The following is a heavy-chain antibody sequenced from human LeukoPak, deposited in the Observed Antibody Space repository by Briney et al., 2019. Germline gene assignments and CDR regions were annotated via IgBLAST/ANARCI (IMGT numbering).Heavy chain of an antibody. CDR3: ARDSGTTGEVKFDP. D-gene: IGHD3-10*01. J-gene: IGHJ5*02. CDR2: INPNSGGT. Sequence: GASVKVSCKASGYTFTGYYMHWVRQAPGQGLEWMGWINPNSGGTNYAQKFQGRGTMTRDTSISTAYMELSRLRSDDTAVYYCARDSGTTGEVKFDPWGQGTLVTVSS. V-gene: IGHV1-2*02. CDR1: GYTFTGYY.